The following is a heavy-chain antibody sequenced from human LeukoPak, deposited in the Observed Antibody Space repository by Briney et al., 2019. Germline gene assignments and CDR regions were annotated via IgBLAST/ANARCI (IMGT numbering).Heavy chain of an antibody. J-gene: IGHJ3*02. D-gene: IGHD3-22*01. CDR3: ATGHYFDTSGYLQLHAFDI. Sequence: GGSLRLSCTGSGFAVSNYWMHWVRQAPGKGLVWVSRIISDGSGTRYADSVKGRFTISRDNAKNTLYLQMHNLRVEDTAVYFCATGHYFDTSGYLQLHAFDIWGQGTKVTVSS. CDR1: GFAVSNYW. CDR2: IISDGSGT. V-gene: IGHV3-74*01.